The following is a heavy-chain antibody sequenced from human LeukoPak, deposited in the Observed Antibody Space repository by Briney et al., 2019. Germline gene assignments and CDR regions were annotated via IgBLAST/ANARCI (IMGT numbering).Heavy chain of an antibody. Sequence: GGTLRLSCAASGFTFTNYAMSWVRQAPGKGLEWVSVLTGDGGTYYADSVKGRFTNSRDDSKNTLFLQMNSLRAEDTAVYFCAKVKWKLIGYFDYWGQGTLVTVSS. D-gene: IGHD1-20*01. CDR3: AKVKWKLIGYFDY. CDR2: LTGDGGT. V-gene: IGHV3-23*01. J-gene: IGHJ4*02. CDR1: GFTFTNYA.